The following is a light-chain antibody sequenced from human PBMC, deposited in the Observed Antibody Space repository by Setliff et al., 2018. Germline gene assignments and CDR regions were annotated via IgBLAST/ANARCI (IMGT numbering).Light chain of an antibody. CDR2: TNN. CDR1: SSNIGAGFG. Sequence: QSVLTQPPSVSGAPGQRVTISCAGSSSNIGAGFGVHWYQQLPGTAPKLLVYTNNNRPSGVPDRFSGSKSGTTATLVITGLQAEDEAVYYCQSFGGSGGGYAFGTGTKVTVL. J-gene: IGLJ1*01. CDR3: QSFGGSGGGYA. V-gene: IGLV1-40*01.